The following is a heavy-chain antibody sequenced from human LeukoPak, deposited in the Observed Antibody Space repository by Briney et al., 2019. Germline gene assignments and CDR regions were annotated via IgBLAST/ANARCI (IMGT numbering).Heavy chain of an antibody. CDR1: GFIFSTYG. D-gene: IGHD2-15*01. CDR3: AKEPQTGYCSGGSCSYYYYYGMDV. Sequence: PGGSLRLSCAASGFIFSTYGMHWVRQAPGKGLEWVAVISYDGSNKYYADSVKGRFIISRDNSKNTLYLQMNSLRAEDTAVYYCAKEPQTGYCSGGSCSYYYYYGMDVWGQGTTVTVSS. V-gene: IGHV3-30*18. J-gene: IGHJ6*02. CDR2: ISYDGSNK.